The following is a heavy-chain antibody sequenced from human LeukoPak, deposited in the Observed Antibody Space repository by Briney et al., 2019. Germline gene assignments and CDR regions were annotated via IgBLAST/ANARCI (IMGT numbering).Heavy chain of an antibody. Sequence: PGRSLRLSCAASGFTFSCYGMHWVRHAPGKGLEWVAVISYDGSNKYYADPVKGRFTISRDNSKNTLYLQMNSLRAEDTAVYYCAKERQARIAADGNPRGYFDYWGQGTLVTVSS. D-gene: IGHD6-13*01. J-gene: IGHJ4*02. CDR1: GFTFSCYG. CDR2: ISYDGSNK. V-gene: IGHV3-30*18. CDR3: AKERQARIAADGNPRGYFDY.